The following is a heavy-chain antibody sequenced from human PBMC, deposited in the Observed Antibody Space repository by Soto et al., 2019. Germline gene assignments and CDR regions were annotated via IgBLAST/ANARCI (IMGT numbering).Heavy chain of an antibody. Sequence: GDSLKISCQTSAYSFTSYWIESPRQMLGKDLEWLAVVYPGVSDTRYSPSFQGQVTISADKSISTAYLKWSRLKASDTAMYYCARREGSYYDNVAFDIWGQGTIVTVSS. CDR3: ARREGSYYDNVAFDI. V-gene: IGHV5-51*01. D-gene: IGHD3-22*01. CDR2: VYPGVSDT. J-gene: IGHJ3*02. CDR1: AYSFTSYW.